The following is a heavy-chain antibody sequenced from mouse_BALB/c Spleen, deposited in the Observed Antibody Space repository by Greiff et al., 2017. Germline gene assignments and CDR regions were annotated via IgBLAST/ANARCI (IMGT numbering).Heavy chain of an antibody. CDR3: ARGYGNYDYYAMDY. J-gene: IGHJ4*01. Sequence: EVKLVESGGDLVKPGGSLKLSCAASGFTFSSYGMSWVRQTPDKRLEWVATISDGGSYTYYPDSVKGRFTISRDNAKNNLYLQMSSLKSEDTAMYYCARGYGNYDYYAMDYWGQGTSVTVSS. D-gene: IGHD2-1*01. V-gene: IGHV5-6*01. CDR2: ISDGGSYT. CDR1: GFTFSSYG.